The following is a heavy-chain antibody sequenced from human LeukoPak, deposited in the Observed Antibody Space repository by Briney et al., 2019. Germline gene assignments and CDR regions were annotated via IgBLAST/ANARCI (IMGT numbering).Heavy chain of an antibody. CDR3: AKAAAAARHYYYYMDV. Sequence: GGSLRLSCAASGFTFSSYAMSWVRQAPGKGLEWVSAISGSGGSTYYADSVKGRFTISRDNSKNTLYLQMNSLRAEDTAVYYCAKAAAAARHYYYYMDVWGKGTTVSVSS. CDR2: ISGSGGST. CDR1: GFTFSSYA. V-gene: IGHV3-23*01. D-gene: IGHD6-13*01. J-gene: IGHJ6*03.